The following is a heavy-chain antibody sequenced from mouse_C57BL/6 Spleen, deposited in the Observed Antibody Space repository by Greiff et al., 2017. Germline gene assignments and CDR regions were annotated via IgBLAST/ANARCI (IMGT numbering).Heavy chain of an antibody. Sequence: QVQLQQPGAELVRPGSSVKLSCKASGYTFTSYWMHWVKQRPIQGLEWIGNIDPSDSETHYNQKFKDKATLTVDKSSSTAYMQLSSLTSEDSAVYYCARGGTIVPNWYFDVWGTGTTVTVSS. CDR3: ARGGTIVPNWYFDV. D-gene: IGHD2-5*01. V-gene: IGHV1-52*01. CDR2: IDPSDSET. J-gene: IGHJ1*03. CDR1: GYTFTSYW.